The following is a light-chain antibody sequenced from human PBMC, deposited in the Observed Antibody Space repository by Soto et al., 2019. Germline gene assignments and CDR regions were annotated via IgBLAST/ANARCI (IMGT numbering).Light chain of an antibody. CDR1: QTISNT. CDR2: ASS. Sequence: DIQMTQSPSSLSASEGDRVTITCRASQTISNTLNWYQQRPGKPPNLLIYASSTLQSGVPPRFSGGGSGTEFTLTISSLQPEDFATYYCQQTYSTPITFGQGTRLEIK. V-gene: IGKV1-39*01. CDR3: QQTYSTPIT. J-gene: IGKJ5*01.